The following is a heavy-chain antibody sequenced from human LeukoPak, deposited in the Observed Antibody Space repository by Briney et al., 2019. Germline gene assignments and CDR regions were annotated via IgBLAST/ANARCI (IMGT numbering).Heavy chain of an antibody. J-gene: IGHJ3*02. V-gene: IGHV4-61*02. D-gene: IGHD5-18*01. Sequence: SETLSLTCTVSGGSISSGSYYWSWIRQPAGKGLEWIGRIYTSGSTNYNPSLKSRVTISVDTSKNQFSLKLSSVTAADTAMYYCARSGYSYGIDAFDIWGQGTMVTVSS. CDR3: ARSGYSYGIDAFDI. CDR1: GGSISSGSYY. CDR2: IYTSGST.